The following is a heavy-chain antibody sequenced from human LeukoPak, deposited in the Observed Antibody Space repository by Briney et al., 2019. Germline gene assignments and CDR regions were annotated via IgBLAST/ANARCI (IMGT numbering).Heavy chain of an antibody. D-gene: IGHD3-3*01. CDR1: GGSISSYY. J-gene: IGHJ5*02. CDR3: ARAPSGDFWSGYYFTWFDP. V-gene: IGHV4-59*08. Sequence: SETLSLTCTVSGGSISSYYWSWIRQPPGKGLEWIGYIYYSGSTNYNPSLKSRVTISVDTSKNQFSLKLSSVTAADTAVYYCARAPSGDFWSGYYFTWFDPWGQGTLVAVSS. CDR2: IYYSGST.